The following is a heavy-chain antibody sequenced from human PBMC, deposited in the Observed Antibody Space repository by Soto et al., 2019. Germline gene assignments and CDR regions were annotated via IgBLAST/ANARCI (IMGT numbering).Heavy chain of an antibody. CDR3: ARDLWFGELLAEHYYGKAV. CDR2: INHSGST. Sequence: ATLSLTCAVYGGSFSGYYWSWIRQPPGKGLEWIGEINHSGSTNYNPSLKSRVTISVDTSKNQFSLKLSSVTAADTAMYYCARDLWFGELLAEHYYGKAVWGRGTKVTVSS. CDR1: GGSFSGYY. J-gene: IGHJ6*02. V-gene: IGHV4-34*01. D-gene: IGHD3-10*01.